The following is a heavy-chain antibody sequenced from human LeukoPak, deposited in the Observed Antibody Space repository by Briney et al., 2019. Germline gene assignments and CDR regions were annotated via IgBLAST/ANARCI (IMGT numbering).Heavy chain of an antibody. Sequence: SETLSLTCTVSGGSISSGDYYWSWIRQPPGKGLEWIGYIYYSGSTYYNPSLKSRVTISVDTSKNQFSLKLSSVTAADTAVYYCARGDSRLSWGAFDIWGQGTMVTVSS. CDR2: IYYSGST. CDR1: GGSISSGDYY. J-gene: IGHJ3*02. D-gene: IGHD6-13*01. CDR3: ARGDSRLSWGAFDI. V-gene: IGHV4-30-4*08.